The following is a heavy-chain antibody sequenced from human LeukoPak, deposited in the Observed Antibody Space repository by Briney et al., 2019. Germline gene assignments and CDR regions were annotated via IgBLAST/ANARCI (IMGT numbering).Heavy chain of an antibody. J-gene: IGHJ4*02. Sequence: VASVKVSCKASGYSFTAYYMHWVRQAPGQGLEWMGIINPSGGSTSYAQKFQGRVTMTRDTSTSTVYMELSSLRSEDTAVYYCASNYYDSSGYITPFDYWGQGTLVTVSS. CDR2: INPSGGST. CDR3: ASNYYDSSGYITPFDY. CDR1: GYSFTAYY. D-gene: IGHD3-22*01. V-gene: IGHV1-46*01.